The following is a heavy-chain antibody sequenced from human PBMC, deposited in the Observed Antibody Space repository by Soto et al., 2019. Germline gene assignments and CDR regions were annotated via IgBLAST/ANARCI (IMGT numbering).Heavy chain of an antibody. CDR3: GSRDPGTSVDY. D-gene: IGHD1-7*01. CDR2: IYRTGST. V-gene: IGHV4-4*02. J-gene: IGHJ4*02. CDR1: GGSFTSNNW. Sequence: SETLSLTCAVSGGSFTSNNWWTWVRQPPGQGLEWIGEIYRTGSTNYNPSLKSRVTISLDKSENQFSLKVTSLTAADTAVYYCGSRDPGTSVDYWGQGTLVTVSS.